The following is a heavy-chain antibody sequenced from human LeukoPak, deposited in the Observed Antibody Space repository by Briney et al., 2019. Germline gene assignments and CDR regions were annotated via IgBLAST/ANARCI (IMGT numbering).Heavy chain of an antibody. CDR2: IYYSGST. V-gene: IGHV4-59*01. CDR3: ASIAVAGRNFDY. J-gene: IGHJ4*02. D-gene: IGHD6-19*01. CDR1: GGSISSYY. Sequence: SETLSLTCSVSGGSISSYYWSWIRQPPGKGLEWIGYIYYSGSTNYNPSLKSRVTISVDTSKNQFSLKLSSVTAAGTAVYYCASIAVAGRNFDYWGQGTLVTVSS.